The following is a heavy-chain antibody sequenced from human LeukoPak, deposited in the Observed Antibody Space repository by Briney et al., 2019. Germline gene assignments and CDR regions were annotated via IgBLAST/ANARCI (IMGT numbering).Heavy chain of an antibody. J-gene: IGHJ4*02. CDR1: GYTFTDSY. D-gene: IGHD1-1*01. V-gene: IGHV1-2*02. CDR2: INPNSGGT. Sequence: ASVKVSCKTSGYTFTDSYMHWVRQAPGEGLEWMGWINPNSGGTNYAQKFQGRVTMTRDTSISTAYMELSSLTSDDTAVYYCANNRGDLDYWGRGPLVTVSS. CDR3: ANNRGDLDY.